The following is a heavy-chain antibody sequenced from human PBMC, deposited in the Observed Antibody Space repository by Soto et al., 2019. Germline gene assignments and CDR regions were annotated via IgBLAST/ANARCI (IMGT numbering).Heavy chain of an antibody. CDR1: GYTFTTYA. J-gene: IGHJ4*02. Sequence: ASVKVSCKASGYTFTTYAIFWVRQAPGQRLEWMGWINAGNGNTKYSQKFQGRVTITRDTSASTAYMELSSLRSEDTAVYYCAREHDTLTGYAFDHWGQGTLVTVSS. CDR2: INAGNGNT. V-gene: IGHV1-3*01. D-gene: IGHD3-9*01. CDR3: AREHDTLTGYAFDH.